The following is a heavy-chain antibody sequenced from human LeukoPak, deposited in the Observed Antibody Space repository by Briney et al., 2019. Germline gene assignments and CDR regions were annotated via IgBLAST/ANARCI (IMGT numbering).Heavy chain of an antibody. D-gene: IGHD6-19*01. Sequence: PGGSLRLSCAASGFTFSSYAMHWVRQAPGKGLVWVAVISYDGSNKYYADSVKGRFTISRDNSKNTLYLQMNSLRAEDTAVYYCATLAVAGTRGGYWGQGTLVTVSS. CDR2: ISYDGSNK. J-gene: IGHJ4*02. V-gene: IGHV3-30*04. CDR3: ATLAVAGTRGGY. CDR1: GFTFSSYA.